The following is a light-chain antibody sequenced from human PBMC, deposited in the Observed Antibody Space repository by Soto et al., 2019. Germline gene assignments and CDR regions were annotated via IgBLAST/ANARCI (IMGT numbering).Light chain of an antibody. CDR3: QQSYSTPWT. J-gene: IGKJ1*01. CDR2: AAS. V-gene: IGKV1-39*01. CDR1: QSISSY. Sequence: DIQMTQSPSSLSASVGDRVTITCRASQSISSYLNWYQQKPGKAPKLLSYAASSLQSGVPSRFRGSGSGTDFTLTISSLQPEDFATYYCQQSYSTPWTFGQGTKVEIK.